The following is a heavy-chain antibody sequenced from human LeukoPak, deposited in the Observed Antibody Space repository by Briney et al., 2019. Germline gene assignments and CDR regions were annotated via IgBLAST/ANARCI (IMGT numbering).Heavy chain of an antibody. D-gene: IGHD5-18*01. J-gene: IGHJ4*02. CDR1: GFTFSSYA. Sequence: GGSLRLSCAASGFTFSSYAMHWVRQAPGKGLEYVSAISSNGGSTYYANSVKGRFTISRDNSKNTLYLQMGSLRAEDMAVYYCARGGYSYGATNFDYWGQGTLVTASS. CDR3: ARGGYSYGATNFDY. CDR2: ISSNGGST. V-gene: IGHV3-64*01.